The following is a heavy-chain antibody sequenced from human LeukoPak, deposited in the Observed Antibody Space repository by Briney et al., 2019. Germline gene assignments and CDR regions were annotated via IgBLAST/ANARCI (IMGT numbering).Heavy chain of an antibody. V-gene: IGHV3-66*01. CDR3: AKGSYYYYYMDV. CDR1: GFTVSSNY. CDR2: IYSGGST. J-gene: IGHJ6*03. Sequence: GGSLRLSCAASGFTVSSNYMSWVRQAPGKGLEWVSVIYSGGSTYYADSVKGRFTISRDNSKNTLYLQMNSLRAEDTAVYYCAKGSYYYYYMDVWGKGTTVTVSS.